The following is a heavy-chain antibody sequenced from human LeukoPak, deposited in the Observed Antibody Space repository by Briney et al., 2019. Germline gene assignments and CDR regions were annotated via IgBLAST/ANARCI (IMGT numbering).Heavy chain of an antibody. D-gene: IGHD6-19*01. CDR2: INHSGST. CDR1: GGSFSGYY. J-gene: IGHJ4*02. Sequence: SETLSLTCAVYGGSFSGYYWSWIRQPPGKGLEWIGEINHSGSTNYNPSLKSRVTISVDTSKNQFSPKLSSVTAADTAVYYCARGHSSGNLPPYFDYWGQGTLVTVSS. V-gene: IGHV4-34*01. CDR3: ARGHSSGNLPPYFDY.